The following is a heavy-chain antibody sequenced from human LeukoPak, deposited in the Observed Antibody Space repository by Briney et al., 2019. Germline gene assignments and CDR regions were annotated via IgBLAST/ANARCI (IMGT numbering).Heavy chain of an antibody. CDR1: GGTFSSYA. Sequence: SVKVSCKASGGTFSSYAISWVRQAPGQGLEWMGGIIPIFGTANYAQKFQGRVTITTDESTSTAYMELSSLRSEDTAVYYCARDQGSGWYQNERPLHRGSFDYWGQGTLVTVSS. CDR2: IIPIFGTA. D-gene: IGHD6-19*01. V-gene: IGHV1-69*05. J-gene: IGHJ4*02. CDR3: ARDQGSGWYQNERPLHRGSFDY.